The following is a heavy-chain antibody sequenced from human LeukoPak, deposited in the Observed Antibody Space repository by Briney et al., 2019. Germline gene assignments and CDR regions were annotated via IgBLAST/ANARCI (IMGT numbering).Heavy chain of an antibody. J-gene: IGHJ4*02. D-gene: IGHD5-18*01. CDR2: ISGSGGST. Sequence: GGSLRLSCAASGFTFSNYAMSWVRQAPGKGLEWVSAISGSGGSTYYADSVKGRFTISRDNSKNTLYLQMNSLRAEDTAVYYCAHDLWLVDTAMVNYFDYWGQGTLVTVSS. V-gene: IGHV3-23*01. CDR3: AHDLWLVDTAMVNYFDY. CDR1: GFTFSNYA.